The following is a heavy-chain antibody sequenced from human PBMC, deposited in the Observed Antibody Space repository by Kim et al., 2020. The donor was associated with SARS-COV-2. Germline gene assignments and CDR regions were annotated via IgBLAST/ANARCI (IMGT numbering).Heavy chain of an antibody. Sequence: GGSLRLSCAASGFTFDDHAMHWVRQAPGKGLEWVSGISWNSGSMSYADSVKGRFTISRDNAKNSLYLQMNSLRPEDTALYYCAKKGGSGTSPIAFDICCQGTRVSVS. CDR2: ISWNSGSM. CDR1: GFTFDDHA. D-gene: IGHD3-16*01. V-gene: IGHV3-9*01. CDR3: AKKGGSGTSPIAFDI. J-gene: IGHJ3*02.